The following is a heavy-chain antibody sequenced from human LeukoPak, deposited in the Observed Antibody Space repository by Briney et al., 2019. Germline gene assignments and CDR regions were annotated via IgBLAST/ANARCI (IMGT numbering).Heavy chain of an antibody. CDR1: GYTLTELC. D-gene: IGHD2-15*01. V-gene: IGHV1-24*01. J-gene: IGHJ5*02. CDR3: ARVESAAGYCSGGSCRTWVFDP. Sequence: ASVKVSCKVSGYTLTELCMYWVRQAPGKGLEWMGGLDPEDGETIYAQRFQGRVTMTEDTSTDTAYMELSSLRSEDTAVYYCARVESAAGYCSGGSCRTWVFDPWGQGTLVTVSS. CDR2: LDPEDGET.